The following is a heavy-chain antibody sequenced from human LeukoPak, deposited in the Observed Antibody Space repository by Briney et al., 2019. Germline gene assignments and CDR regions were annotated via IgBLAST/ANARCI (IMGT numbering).Heavy chain of an antibody. CDR3: ARGSGGKGDGYYYMDV. Sequence: ARVKVSCKASGYTFTSYGISWVRQAPGQGLEWMGWISAYNGNTNYAQKLQGRVTMTTDTSTSTAYMELRSLRSDDTAVYYCARGSGGKGDGYYYMDVWGKGTTVTVSS. CDR1: GYTFTSYG. V-gene: IGHV1-18*01. J-gene: IGHJ6*03. D-gene: IGHD2-15*01. CDR2: ISAYNGNT.